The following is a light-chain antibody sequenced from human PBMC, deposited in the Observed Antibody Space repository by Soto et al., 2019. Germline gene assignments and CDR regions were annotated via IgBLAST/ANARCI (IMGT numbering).Light chain of an antibody. J-gene: IGKJ4*01. CDR1: QSVSDY. CDR2: DAS. Sequence: EVVLTQSPASLSLSPGDRATLSCRADQSVSDYLAWYQQKPGQPPRLLFFDASSTATGVPHRFSAGGSGTDFTLIISSLQPEDFAVYYCQQRVNWPPTFGGGTKVEI. CDR3: QQRVNWPPT. V-gene: IGKV3-11*01.